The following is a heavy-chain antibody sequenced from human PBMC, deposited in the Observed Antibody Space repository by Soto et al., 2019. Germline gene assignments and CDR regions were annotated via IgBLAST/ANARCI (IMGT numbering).Heavy chain of an antibody. J-gene: IGHJ5*02. D-gene: IGHD2-21*01. CDR1: GFTFSTFA. CDR2: ISGSGGNT. Sequence: EVQLLESGGSLVQPGGSLRLSCAASGFTFSTFAMNWVRQAPGEGLEWVSSISGSGGNTQYADSVKGRVTISRDNSKNTLNLQMNTLRAEDTAVYYWAKFDVLRTTSGGWCNWFDPWGQGTLVIVSS. V-gene: IGHV3-23*01. CDR3: AKFDVLRTTSGGWCNWFDP.